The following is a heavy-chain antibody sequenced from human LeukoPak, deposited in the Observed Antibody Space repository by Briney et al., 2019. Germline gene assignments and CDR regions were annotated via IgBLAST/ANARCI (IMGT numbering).Heavy chain of an antibody. CDR3: ARRAGYDNWFDP. Sequence: PSETLSLTCTVPGGSISSYYWSWIRQPPGKGLEWIGYIYTSGSTNYNPSLKSRVTISVDTSKTQFSLKLSSVTAADTAVYYCARRAGYDNWFDPWGQGTLVTVSS. D-gene: IGHD1-1*01. CDR1: GGSISSYY. V-gene: IGHV4-4*09. J-gene: IGHJ5*02. CDR2: IYTSGST.